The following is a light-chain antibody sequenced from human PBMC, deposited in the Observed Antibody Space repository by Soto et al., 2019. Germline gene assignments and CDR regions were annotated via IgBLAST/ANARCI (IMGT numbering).Light chain of an antibody. V-gene: IGLV1-51*01. CDR2: DNN. J-gene: IGLJ2*01. CDR1: SFNIGNNY. Sequence: QSVLTQPPSVSAAPGQRVTISCSGSSFNIGNNYVSWYQQLPGTAPKLLIYDNNKRPSGIPDRFSGSKSGTSATLGITGLQTGDEADYYCGTWDSSLSAHVVFGGGTKLTVL. CDR3: GTWDSSLSAHVV.